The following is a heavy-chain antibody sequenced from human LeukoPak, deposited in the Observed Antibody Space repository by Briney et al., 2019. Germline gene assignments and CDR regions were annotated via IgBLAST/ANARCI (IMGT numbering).Heavy chain of an antibody. CDR2: ISGSGGST. J-gene: IGHJ5*02. Sequence: TGGSLRLSCAASGFTFSSYGMSWVRLAPGKGLEWVSAISGSGGSTYYAESVKGRFTISRDNSKNTLYLQMNSLRAEDTAVYYCAKGTSYNWNDGWFDPWGNGILVTVSS. V-gene: IGHV3-23*01. CDR3: AKGTSYNWNDGWFDP. CDR1: GFTFSSYG. D-gene: IGHD1-20*01.